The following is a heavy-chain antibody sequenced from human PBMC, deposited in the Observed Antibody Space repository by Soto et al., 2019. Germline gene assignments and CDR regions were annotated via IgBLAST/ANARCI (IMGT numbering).Heavy chain of an antibody. CDR2: IYSGGST. Sequence: EVQLVESGGGLIQPGGSLRLSCAASGFTVSSNYMSWVRQAPGKGLEWVSVIYSGGSTYYADSVKGRFTTSRDNSKNTLYLQMNSLRAEDTAVYYCAREYSYGYYYYYGMDVWGQGTTVTVSS. D-gene: IGHD5-18*01. CDR1: GFTVSSNY. J-gene: IGHJ6*02. V-gene: IGHV3-53*01. CDR3: AREYSYGYYYYYGMDV.